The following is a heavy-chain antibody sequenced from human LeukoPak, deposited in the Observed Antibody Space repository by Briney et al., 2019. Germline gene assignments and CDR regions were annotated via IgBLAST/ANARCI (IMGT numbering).Heavy chain of an antibody. CDR1: GFSLSTSGVG. D-gene: IGHD2-21*02. Sequence: SGPTLVKPTQTLTLTCTFSGFSLSTSGVGVGWIRQPPGKALEWLALISWNVDRRYSPSLKSRLTITKDTSKNQVVLTMTNMDPVDTATYYCAHSSPAALCGGDGYSRGLGFDPWGQGTLVTVSS. V-gene: IGHV2-5*01. CDR2: ISWNVDR. CDR3: AHSSPAALCGGDGYSRGLGFDP. J-gene: IGHJ5*02.